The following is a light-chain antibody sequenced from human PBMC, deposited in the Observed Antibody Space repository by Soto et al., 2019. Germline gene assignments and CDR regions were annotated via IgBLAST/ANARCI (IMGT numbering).Light chain of an antibody. V-gene: IGLV3-1*01. CDR2: QDS. Sequence: SYELTQPPSVSVSPGQTASITCSGDKLGDKYACWYQQKPGQSPVLVIYQDSKRPSGIPERFSGSNSGNTATLTIRGTQAMDEADYYCQAWDSSTVVFGGGTKLTLL. CDR1: KLGDKY. CDR3: QAWDSSTVV. J-gene: IGLJ2*01.